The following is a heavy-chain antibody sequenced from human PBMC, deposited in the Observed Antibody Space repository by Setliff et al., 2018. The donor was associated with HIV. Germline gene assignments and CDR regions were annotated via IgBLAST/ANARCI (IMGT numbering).Heavy chain of an antibody. CDR1: GGSISSSSYY. V-gene: IGHV4-39*01. Sequence: PSETLSLTCTVSGGSISSSSYYWGWIRQPPGKGLEWIGSIYYSGSTYYNPSLKSRVTISVDTSKNQFSLKLSSVTAADTAVYYCATHASTVQDAMDVWGQGTTVTVSS. CDR2: IYYSGST. J-gene: IGHJ6*02. CDR3: ATHASTVQDAMDV. D-gene: IGHD4-4*01.